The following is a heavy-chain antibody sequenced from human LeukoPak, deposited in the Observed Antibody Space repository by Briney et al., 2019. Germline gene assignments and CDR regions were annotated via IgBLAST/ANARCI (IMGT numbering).Heavy chain of an antibody. J-gene: IGHJ4*02. Sequence: GGSLRLSCAASGFTFSSYWMSWFRQAPGKGLEWVANIKQDGSEKYYVDSVKGRFTISRDNAKNSLYLQMNSLRAEDTAVYYCAREIPSGWEDYFDYWGQGTLVTVSS. CDR2: IKQDGSEK. CDR3: AREIPSGWEDYFDY. D-gene: IGHD6-19*01. V-gene: IGHV3-7*01. CDR1: GFTFSSYW.